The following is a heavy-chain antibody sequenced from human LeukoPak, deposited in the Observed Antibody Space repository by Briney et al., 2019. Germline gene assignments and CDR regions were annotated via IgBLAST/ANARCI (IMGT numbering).Heavy chain of an antibody. CDR3: ARYYYDNSGYYYSFDY. CDR2: IYYSGST. J-gene: IGHJ4*02. D-gene: IGHD3-22*01. CDR1: GGSISSGSYY. Sequence: PSETLSLTCTVSGGSISSGSYYWGWIRQPPGKGLEWIGNIYYSGSTYYNPSLKSRVTISLDTSKNQFSLKLSSVTAADTAVYYCARYYYDNSGYYYSFDYWGQGTLVTVSS. V-gene: IGHV4-39*07.